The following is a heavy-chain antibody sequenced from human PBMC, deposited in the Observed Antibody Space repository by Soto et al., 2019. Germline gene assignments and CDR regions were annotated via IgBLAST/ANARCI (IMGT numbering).Heavy chain of an antibody. CDR1: GGTFSSYT. J-gene: IGHJ5*02. CDR3: ARFDPAAENWFDP. V-gene: IGHV1-69*02. Sequence: QVQLVQSGAEVKKPGSSVKVSCKASGGTFSSYTISWVRQAPGQGLEWMGRIIPILGIANYAQKFQGRVTITADKSTSTAYMELSSLRSEDTAVYYWARFDPAAENWFDPWGQGTLVTVSS. D-gene: IGHD6-13*01. CDR2: IIPILGIA.